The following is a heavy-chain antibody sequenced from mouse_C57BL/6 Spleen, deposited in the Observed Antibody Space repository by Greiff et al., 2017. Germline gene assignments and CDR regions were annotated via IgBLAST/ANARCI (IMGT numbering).Heavy chain of an antibody. Sequence: VQLQQSGAELVRPGTSVKMSCKASGYTFTNYWIGWAKQRPGHGLEWIGDIYPGGGYTNYNEQFKGKATLTADKSSSTAYMQFSSLTSEDSAIYYCARLGSTTVVEVYWYFDVWGTGTTVTVSS. J-gene: IGHJ1*03. CDR3: ARLGSTTVVEVYWYFDV. D-gene: IGHD1-1*01. V-gene: IGHV1-63*01. CDR2: IYPGGGYT. CDR1: GYTFTNYW.